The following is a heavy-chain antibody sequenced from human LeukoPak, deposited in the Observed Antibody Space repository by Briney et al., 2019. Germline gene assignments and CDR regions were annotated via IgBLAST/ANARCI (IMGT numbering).Heavy chain of an antibody. V-gene: IGHV3-23*01. Sequence: GGSLRPSCTASGFTFSSYAMSWVRQAPGKGLEWVSAISGSGSSTFYADSVKGRFTISRDNSKNTLYLQMNSLRAEDTAVYYCAKAPSSGWYPYYFDYWGQGTLVTVSS. J-gene: IGHJ4*02. CDR1: GFTFSSYA. D-gene: IGHD6-19*01. CDR2: ISGSGSST. CDR3: AKAPSSGWYPYYFDY.